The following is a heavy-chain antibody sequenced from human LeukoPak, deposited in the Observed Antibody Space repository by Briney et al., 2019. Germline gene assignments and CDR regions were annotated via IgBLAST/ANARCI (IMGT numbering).Heavy chain of an antibody. CDR1: GFTFSSYW. V-gene: IGHV3-7*03. Sequence: GGSLRLSCAASGFTFSSYWMSWVRQAPGKGLEWVANIKQDGSEKYYVDSVKGRLTISRDNAKNSLYLQMNSLRAEDTAVYYCARDRVPMVRGTRGAFDIWGQGTMVTVSS. CDR3: ARDRVPMVRGTRGAFDI. CDR2: IKQDGSEK. D-gene: IGHD3-10*01. J-gene: IGHJ3*02.